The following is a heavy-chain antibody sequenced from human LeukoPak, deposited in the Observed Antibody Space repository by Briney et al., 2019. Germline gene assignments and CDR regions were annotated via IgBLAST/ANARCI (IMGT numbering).Heavy chain of an antibody. V-gene: IGHV3-48*04. CDR2: ISSTSSTI. Sequence: GGSLRLSCTTSGFNFFNYNMNWVRQAPGKGLEWISHISSTSSTIKYADSVKGRFTISRDNAKNSLHLQMNSLRVEDTAVYYCARPRSGGTWFFDYWGQGTLVTVSS. J-gene: IGHJ4*02. D-gene: IGHD2-15*01. CDR3: ARPRSGGTWFFDY. CDR1: GFNFFNYN.